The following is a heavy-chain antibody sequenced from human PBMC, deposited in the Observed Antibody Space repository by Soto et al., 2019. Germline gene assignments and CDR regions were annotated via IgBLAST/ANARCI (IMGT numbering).Heavy chain of an antibody. D-gene: IGHD6-13*01. V-gene: IGHV1-2*02. CDR2: INPNSGGT. CDR3: ARLYSSSWYTSGYYYYGMDV. Sequence: ASVKVSCKASGYTFTGYYMHWVRQAPGQGLEWMGWINPNSGGTNYAQKFQGRVTMTRDTSISTAYMELSSLRSEDTAVYYCARLYSSSWYTSGYYYYGMDVWGQGTTVTVSS. CDR1: GYTFTGYY. J-gene: IGHJ6*02.